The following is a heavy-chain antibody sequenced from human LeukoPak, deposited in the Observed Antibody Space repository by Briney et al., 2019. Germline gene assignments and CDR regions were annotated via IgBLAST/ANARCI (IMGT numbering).Heavy chain of an antibody. D-gene: IGHD1-26*01. V-gene: IGHV3-23*01. Sequence: PGGSLRLSCAASGFTFSSYSMSWVRQAPGKGLEWVSAISSSGGSTDYTDSVKGRFTISRDNSKNTLYLQMNSLRDEDTAVYYCASSGSYRFDYWGQGTLVTVSS. J-gene: IGHJ4*02. CDR1: GFTFSSYS. CDR3: ASSGSYRFDY. CDR2: ISSSGGST.